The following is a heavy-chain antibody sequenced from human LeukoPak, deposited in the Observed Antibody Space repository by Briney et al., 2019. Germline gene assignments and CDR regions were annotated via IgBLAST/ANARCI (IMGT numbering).Heavy chain of an antibody. CDR3: ARVGAYYGSGSYSTNFDY. Sequence: ASVKVSCKASGYTFTSYDINWVRQATGQGLEWMGWMNPNSGNTGYAQKFQGRVTMTRNTSISTAYMELSSLRSEDTAVYYCARVGAYYGSGSYSTNFDYWGQGTLVTVSS. J-gene: IGHJ4*02. CDR1: GYTFTSYD. D-gene: IGHD3-10*01. CDR2: MNPNSGNT. V-gene: IGHV1-8*01.